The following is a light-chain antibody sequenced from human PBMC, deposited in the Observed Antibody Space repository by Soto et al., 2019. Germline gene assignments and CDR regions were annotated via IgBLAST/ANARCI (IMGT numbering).Light chain of an antibody. CDR3: QHYDSSPPYT. CDR2: AAS. Sequence: EIVLTHSPVTLSLSPGERATLSCRASRSLASSYLGWYQQKPGQAPRLLIYAASTRATGIPDRFSGSGSATDFTLTISRLEPEDSAVYYCQHYDSSPPYTFGQGTKLEIK. V-gene: IGKV3-20*01. J-gene: IGKJ2*01. CDR1: RSLASSY.